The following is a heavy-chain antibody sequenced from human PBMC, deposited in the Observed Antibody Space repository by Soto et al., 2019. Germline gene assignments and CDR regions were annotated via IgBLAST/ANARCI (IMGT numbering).Heavy chain of an antibody. CDR2: INAGNGNT. J-gene: IGHJ4*02. V-gene: IGHV1-3*01. D-gene: IGHD2-15*01. CDR1: GYTFTSYA. CDR3: ARGPGGPDGPGDY. Sequence: QVQLVQSGAEVKKPGASVKVSCKASGYTFTSYAMHWVRQAPGQRLEWMGWINAGNGNTKYSQNFQGRVTITRDTSASTAYMELSSLRSDDTAVSYCARGPGGPDGPGDYWGQGALVTVSS.